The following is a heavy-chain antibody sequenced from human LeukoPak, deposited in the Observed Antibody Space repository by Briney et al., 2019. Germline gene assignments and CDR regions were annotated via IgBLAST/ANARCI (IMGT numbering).Heavy chain of an antibody. Sequence: PGGSLRLSCSASGFTFSSYAMHWVRQAPGKGLEYVSTISSNGGTTYYADSVKGRFTISRDNSKNTLYLQMSSLRAEDTAVYYCVKVHDSSGYYLSYFDYWGQGALVTVSS. CDR3: VKVHDSSGYYLSYFDY. V-gene: IGHV3-64D*09. CDR2: ISSNGGTT. D-gene: IGHD3-22*01. J-gene: IGHJ4*02. CDR1: GFTFSSYA.